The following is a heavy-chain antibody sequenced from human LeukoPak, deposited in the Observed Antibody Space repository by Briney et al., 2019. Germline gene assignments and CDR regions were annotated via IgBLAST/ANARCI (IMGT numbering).Heavy chain of an antibody. J-gene: IGHJ5*02. V-gene: IGHV3-30-3*01. Sequence: PGRSLRLSCAASGFTFSSYAMHWVRQAPGKGLEWVAVISYDGSNKYYADSVKGRFTISRDNSKNTLYLQMNSLRAEDTAVYYCARERYDLWSGYWPRGWFDPWGQGTLVTVSS. D-gene: IGHD3-3*01. CDR3: ARERYDLWSGYWPRGWFDP. CDR1: GFTFSSYA. CDR2: ISYDGSNK.